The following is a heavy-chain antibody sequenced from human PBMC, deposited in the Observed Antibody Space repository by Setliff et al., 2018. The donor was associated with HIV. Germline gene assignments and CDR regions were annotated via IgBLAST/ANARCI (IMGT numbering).Heavy chain of an antibody. Sequence: GGSLRLSCEASGFTFSSHWMSWVRQAPGKGLEWVANIRQDGSEKYYVDSVKGRFAISRDNAGNSLDLELNYLNDEDTAVYYCARCAAGPYCRNSFDFWGRGTLVTVSS. V-gene: IGHV3-7*03. CDR2: IRQDGSEK. CDR1: GFTFSSHW. D-gene: IGHD1-26*01. CDR3: ARCAAGPYCRNSFDF. J-gene: IGHJ4*02.